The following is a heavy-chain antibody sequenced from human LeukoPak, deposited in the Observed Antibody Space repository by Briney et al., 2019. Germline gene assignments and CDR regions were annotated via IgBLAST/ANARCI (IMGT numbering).Heavy chain of an antibody. CDR3: ARVRWDSSSSEDY. D-gene: IGHD6-6*01. CDR2: IYYSGST. V-gene: IGHV4-39*01. J-gene: IGHJ4*02. Sequence: PSETLSLTCTVSGGSISSSSYYWGWIRQPPGKGLEWIGSIYYSGSTYYNPSLKSRVTISVDTSKNQFSLKLSSVTAADTAVYYCARVRWDSSSSEDYWGQGTLVTVSS. CDR1: GGSISSSSYY.